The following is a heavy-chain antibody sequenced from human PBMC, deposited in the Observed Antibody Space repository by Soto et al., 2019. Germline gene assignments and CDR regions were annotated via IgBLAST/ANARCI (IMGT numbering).Heavy chain of an antibody. J-gene: IGHJ4*02. CDR2: ILVDGRT. CDR1: GFICSSYD. D-gene: IGHD3-22*01. V-gene: IGHV3-23*01. Sequence: GGSLRLSCAASGFICSSYDMSWVRQAPGKGLEWVSTILVDGRTFYVDSVKGRFTISRDSSQNTVYLQMNSLTVGDTAVYYCARDIRYYDSSGYYPNLDYWGQGTLVTVSS. CDR3: ARDIRYYDSSGYYPNLDY.